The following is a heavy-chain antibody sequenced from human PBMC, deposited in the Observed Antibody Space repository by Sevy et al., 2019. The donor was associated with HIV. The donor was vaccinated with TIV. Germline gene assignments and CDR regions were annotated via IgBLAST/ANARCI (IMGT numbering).Heavy chain of an antibody. CDR2: ISWNSGSI. Sequence: GGSLRLSCAASGFTFDDYAMHWVRHAPGKGLEWVSGISWNSGSIGYADSVKGRFTISRDNAKNSLYLQMNSLRAEDTALYYCAKRPRYDILTGSFDPWGQGTLVTVSS. J-gene: IGHJ5*02. V-gene: IGHV3-9*01. D-gene: IGHD3-9*01. CDR3: AKRPRYDILTGSFDP. CDR1: GFTFDDYA.